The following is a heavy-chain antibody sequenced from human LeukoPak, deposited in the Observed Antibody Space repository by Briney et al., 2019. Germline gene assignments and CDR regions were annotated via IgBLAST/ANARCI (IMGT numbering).Heavy chain of an antibody. J-gene: IGHJ6*04. CDR3: AELGITMIGGV. V-gene: IGHV3-48*01. CDR2: ISSSSSTI. Sequence: PGGSLRLSCAASGFTFSSYSMNWVRQAPGKGLEWVSYISSSSSTIYYADSVKGRFTLSRDNAKNSLYLQMNSLRAEDAAVYYCAELGITMIGGVCGKGTTVTISS. CDR1: GFTFSSYS. D-gene: IGHD3-10*02.